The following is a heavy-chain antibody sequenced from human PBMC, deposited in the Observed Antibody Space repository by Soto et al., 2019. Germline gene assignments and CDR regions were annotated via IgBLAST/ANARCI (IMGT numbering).Heavy chain of an antibody. D-gene: IGHD6-6*01. CDR1: GYTFTSYY. Sequence: ASVKVSCKASGYTFTSYYMHWVRQAPGQGLEWMGIINPSGGSTSYAQKFQGRVTMTRDTSTSTVYMELSSLRSEDTAVYYCARERLAARLVGWFDPWGQGTLVTVPQ. CDR2: INPSGGST. V-gene: IGHV1-46*01. CDR3: ARERLAARLVGWFDP. J-gene: IGHJ5*02.